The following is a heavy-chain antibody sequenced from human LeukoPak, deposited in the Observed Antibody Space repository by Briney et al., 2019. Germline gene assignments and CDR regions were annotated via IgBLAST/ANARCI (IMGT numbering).Heavy chain of an antibody. Sequence: SETLSLTCAIYSGSFSGYYWSWIRQPPGKGLEWIGEINHSGSTNYNPSLKSRLTISLDTSKNQFSLKLSSVAAADTAVYYCARVNYYGSGSYYRYYYYYYMDVWGKGTTVTVSS. V-gene: IGHV4-34*01. CDR1: SGSFSGYY. CDR2: INHSGST. J-gene: IGHJ6*03. CDR3: ARVNYYGSGSYYRYYYYYYMDV. D-gene: IGHD3-10*01.